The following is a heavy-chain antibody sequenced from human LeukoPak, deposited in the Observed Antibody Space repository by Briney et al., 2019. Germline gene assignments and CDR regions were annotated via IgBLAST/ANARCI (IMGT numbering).Heavy chain of an antibody. V-gene: IGHV3-74*01. J-gene: IGHJ4*02. CDR3: ASADFAY. CDR1: GFTFSTFA. CDR2: INSDGSST. Sequence: PGGSLRLSCAASGFTFSTFAMIWVRQPPGKGLVWVSRINSDGSSTSYADSVKGRFTISRDNAKNTLYLQMNSLRAEDTAVYYCASADFAYWGQGTLVTVSS.